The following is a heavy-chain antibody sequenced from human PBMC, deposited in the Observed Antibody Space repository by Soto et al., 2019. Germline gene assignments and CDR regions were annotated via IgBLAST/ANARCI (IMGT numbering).Heavy chain of an antibody. CDR2: LTGGYGAT. CDR3: AKGSADSRPYYFDS. J-gene: IGHJ4*02. V-gene: IGHV3-23*01. CDR1: GFTFRSYV. D-gene: IGHD3-22*01. Sequence: GGSLRLSCAASGFTFRSYVMSWVRQDAVKGLEWISALTGGYGATYYADSVRGRFTISRDNSNNMLYLQMDSLRAEDTAVYFCAKGSADSRPYYFDSWGPGTLVTVSS.